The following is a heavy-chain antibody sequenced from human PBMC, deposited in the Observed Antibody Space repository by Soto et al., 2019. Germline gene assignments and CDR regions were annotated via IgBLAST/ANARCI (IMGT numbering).Heavy chain of an antibody. CDR3: ARGAMANFDY. CDR2: FIAMLGTP. J-gene: IGHJ4*02. D-gene: IGHD5-18*01. Sequence: ASVKVSCKASGGTFGSQGIAWVRQAPGQGLEWMGGFIAMLGTPTYAKKVQGRATISADESLTSLYLELRSLRSEDTGVYFCARGAMANFDYWGQGTLVTVSS. V-gene: IGHV1-69*13. CDR1: GGTFGSQG.